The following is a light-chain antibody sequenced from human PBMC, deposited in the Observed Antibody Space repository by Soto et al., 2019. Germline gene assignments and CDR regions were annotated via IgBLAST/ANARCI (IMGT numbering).Light chain of an antibody. J-gene: IGKJ2*01. Sequence: AIRMTQSPSSLSASTGDRVTVTCRASQSVGSYSAWYQQKPGAAPKLLIYAASSLHIGVPSRFTGSGYGTDFTLTISCLQSEDFATYYCQHYYNYPYSFGQGTKVEIK. CDR1: QSVGSY. CDR2: AAS. V-gene: IGKV1-8*01. CDR3: QHYYNYPYS.